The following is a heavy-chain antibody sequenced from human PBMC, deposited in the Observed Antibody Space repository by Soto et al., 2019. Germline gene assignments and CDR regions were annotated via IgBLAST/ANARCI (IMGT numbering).Heavy chain of an antibody. D-gene: IGHD6-13*01. CDR2: ISGSGGST. CDR1: GFTFSSYA. V-gene: IGHV3-23*01. J-gene: IGHJ6*02. CDR3: AKVSGPDSSSWYVVYYYYGMDV. Sequence: VGSLRISCAASGFTFSSYAMSWVRQAPGKGLEWVSAISGSGGSTYYADSVKGRFTIFRDNSKNTLYLQMNSLRAEDTAVYYCAKVSGPDSSSWYVVYYYYGMDVWGQGTTVTVSS.